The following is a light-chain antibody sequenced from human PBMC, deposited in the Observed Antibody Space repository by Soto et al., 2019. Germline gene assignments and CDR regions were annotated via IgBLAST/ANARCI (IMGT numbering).Light chain of an antibody. J-gene: IGKJ1*01. CDR3: QQFDGSPRT. CDR2: GAS. Sequence: IVLTQSPGTLSLSPGERATLSCRASQSIRTTYSAWYQQKPGQAPRLLIYGASSRATGIPDRFSGSGSGTDFTLTISRLEPEDFAVYYCQQFDGSPRTFGQGTKVEIK. CDR1: QSIRTTY. V-gene: IGKV3-20*01.